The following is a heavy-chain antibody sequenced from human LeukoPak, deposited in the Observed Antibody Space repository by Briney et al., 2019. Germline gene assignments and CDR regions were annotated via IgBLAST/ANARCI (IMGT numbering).Heavy chain of an antibody. J-gene: IGHJ4*02. D-gene: IGHD3-22*01. Sequence: PGGSLRLSCAASGFTFDDYAMHWVRQAPGKGLEWVSGISWNSGSIGYADSVKGRFTISRDNAKNSLYLQMNSLRAEDTALYYCAKGHEGGYYDSSGYCDYWGQGALVTVSS. V-gene: IGHV3-9*01. CDR2: ISWNSGSI. CDR1: GFTFDDYA. CDR3: AKGHEGGYYDSSGYCDY.